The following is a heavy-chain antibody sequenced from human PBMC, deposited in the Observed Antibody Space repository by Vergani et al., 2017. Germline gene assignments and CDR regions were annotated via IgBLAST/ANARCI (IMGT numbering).Heavy chain of an antibody. D-gene: IGHD3-10*01. CDR1: GYSFTSYG. V-gene: IGHV5-51*01. Sequence: EVQLVQSGAEVKKPGESLKISCKGSGYSFTSYGIGWVRQMPGKGLEWIGNIYPGDSDTRYSQSFQGQVTISADKYISTAYLQWSSLKAADTAMYYCARLPRVFRGVDYWGQGTLVTVSS. CDR2: IYPGDSDT. CDR3: ARLPRVFRGVDY. J-gene: IGHJ4*02.